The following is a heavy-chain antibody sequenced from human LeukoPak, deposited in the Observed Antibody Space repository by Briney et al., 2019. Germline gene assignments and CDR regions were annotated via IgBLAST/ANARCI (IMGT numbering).Heavy chain of an antibody. J-gene: IGHJ4*02. V-gene: IGHV3-30*04. CDR1: GFTFSSYA. Sequence: GGSLRLSCAASGFTFSSYAMHWVRQAPGKGLEWVALISYDGSNKYYADSVKGRLTISRDNSKNTLYLQMNSLRAEDTAVYYCAGDFTMVRGVILDYWGQGTLVTVSS. CDR3: AGDFTMVRGVILDY. D-gene: IGHD3-10*01. CDR2: ISYDGSNK.